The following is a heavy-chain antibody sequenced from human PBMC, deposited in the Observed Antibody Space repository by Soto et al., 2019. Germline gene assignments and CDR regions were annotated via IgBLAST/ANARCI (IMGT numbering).Heavy chain of an antibody. CDR1: RYTLTELS. D-gene: IGHD3-16*01. J-gene: IGHJ5*02. Sequence: GASVKVSCKVSRYTLTELSMHWVGQGPGKGLEWMGGFDPEDGETIYAQKFQGRVTMTEDTSTDTAYMELSSLRSEDTAVYYCATDLPVGGNWFDPWGQGTLVTVSS. CDR3: ATDLPVGGNWFDP. V-gene: IGHV1-24*01. CDR2: FDPEDGET.